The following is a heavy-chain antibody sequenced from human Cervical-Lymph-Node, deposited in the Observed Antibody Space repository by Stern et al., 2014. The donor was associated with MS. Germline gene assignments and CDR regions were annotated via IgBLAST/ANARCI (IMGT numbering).Heavy chain of an antibody. J-gene: IGHJ6*02. D-gene: IGHD3-10*01. V-gene: IGHV3-13*01. CDR3: ARDRSPYGSGGQGMDV. Sequence: EDQLVESGGGLVQPGGSLRLSCAASGFTFSTYDMHWVRQATGKGLEWVSAIGTAGDTYYPASVKGRFTISRENAKNSLYLQMNSLRDGDTAVYYCARDRSPYGSGGQGMDVWGQGTTVTVSS. CDR1: GFTFSTYD. CDR2: IGTAGDT.